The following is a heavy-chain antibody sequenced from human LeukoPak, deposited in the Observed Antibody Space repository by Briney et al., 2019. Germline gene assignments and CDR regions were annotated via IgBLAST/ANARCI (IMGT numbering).Heavy chain of an antibody. CDR1: GFTFSSYA. J-gene: IGHJ4*02. V-gene: IGHV3-23*01. D-gene: IGHD6-19*01. Sequence: GGSLRLSCAASGFTFSSYAMSWVRQAPGKGLEWVSAISGSGGSTYYADSVKGRFTISRDNSTNTLYLQMNSLRAEDTAVYYCAKVRYSSGWYTYSPDYWGQGTLVTVSS. CDR3: AKVRYSSGWYTYSPDY. CDR2: ISGSGGST.